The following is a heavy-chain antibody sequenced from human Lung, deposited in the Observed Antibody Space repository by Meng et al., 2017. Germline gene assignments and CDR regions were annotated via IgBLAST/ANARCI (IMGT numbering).Heavy chain of an antibody. CDR2: INHSGST. J-gene: IGHJ4*02. V-gene: IGHV4-34*01. CDR3: ARGPTTMAHDFDY. CDR1: GGSFSDYY. Sequence: VQHEQGCAGLLTPSEPLSLPVVVSGGSFSDYYWSWIRQPPGKGLEWIGEINHSGSTNYNPSLESRATISVATSQNNLSLKLSSVTAADSAVYYCARGPTTMAHDFDYWGQGTLVTVSS. D-gene: IGHD4-11*01.